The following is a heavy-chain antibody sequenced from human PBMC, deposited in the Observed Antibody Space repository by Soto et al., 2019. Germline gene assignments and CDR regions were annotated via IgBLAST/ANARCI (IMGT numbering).Heavy chain of an antibody. CDR1: GGTFSSSA. Sequence: QVQLVQSGAEVKKPGSSVKVSCKASGGTFSSSAISWVRQAPGQGLEWMGGIIPIFGTANYAQKFQGRVTITADESTSTAYMELSSLRSADTAVYYCARDGRDYKGWDGMDVWGQGTTVTVSS. J-gene: IGHJ6*02. V-gene: IGHV1-69*01. CDR3: ARDGRDYKGWDGMDV. D-gene: IGHD4-4*01. CDR2: IIPIFGTA.